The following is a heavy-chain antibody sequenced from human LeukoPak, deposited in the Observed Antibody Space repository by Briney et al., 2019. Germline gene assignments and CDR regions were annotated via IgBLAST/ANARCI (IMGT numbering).Heavy chain of an antibody. V-gene: IGHV4-34*01. Sequence: PSETLSLTCAVYGGSFSGYYWSWIRQPPGKGLEWIGEINHSGSTNYNPSLKSRVTISVDTSKNQFSLKLSSVTAADTAVYYCARGDRITIFGVVIIPVFDAFDIWGQGTMVTVSS. CDR1: GGSFSGYY. D-gene: IGHD3-3*01. CDR3: ARGDRITIFGVVIIPVFDAFDI. J-gene: IGHJ3*02. CDR2: INHSGST.